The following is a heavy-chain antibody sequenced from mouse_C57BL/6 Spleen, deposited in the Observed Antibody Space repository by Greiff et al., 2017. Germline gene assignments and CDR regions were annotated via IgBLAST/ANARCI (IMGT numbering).Heavy chain of an antibody. CDR1: GYTFTSYW. V-gene: IGHV1-59*01. D-gene: IGHD1-1*01. CDR2: IDPSDSYT. CDR3: ASIYYYGRGYFDV. J-gene: IGHJ1*03. Sequence: QVQLQQPGAELVRPGTSVKLSCKASGYTFTSYWMHWVKQRPGQGLEWIGVIDPSDSYTNYNQKFKGKATLTVDTSSSTAYMQLSSLTSEDTAVYYCASIYYYGRGYFDVWGTGTTVTVSS.